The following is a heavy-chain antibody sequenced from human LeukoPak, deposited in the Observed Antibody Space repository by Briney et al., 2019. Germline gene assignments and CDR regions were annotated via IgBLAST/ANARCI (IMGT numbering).Heavy chain of an antibody. CDR2: IRNKANSYTT. Sequence: GGSLRLSCAASGFTFSDHYMDWVRQAPGKGLEWVGRIRNKANSYTTEYAASVKGRFTISRDDSKNSLYLQMTSLKTEDPAVYYCARGTYGDNAMGDFWGQGTLVTVSS. D-gene: IGHD4-17*01. CDR3: ARGTYGDNAMGDF. V-gene: IGHV3-72*01. CDR1: GFTFSDHY. J-gene: IGHJ4*02.